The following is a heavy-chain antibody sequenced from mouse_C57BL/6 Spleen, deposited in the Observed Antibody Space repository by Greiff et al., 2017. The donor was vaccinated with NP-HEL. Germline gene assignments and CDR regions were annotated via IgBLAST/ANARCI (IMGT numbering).Heavy chain of an antibody. J-gene: IGHJ3*01. CDR2: IYPGDGDT. Sequence: VKLVESGPELVKPGASVKISCKASGYAFSSSWMNWVKQRPGKGLEWIGRIYPGDGDTNYNGKFKGKATLTADKSSSTAYMQLSSLTSEDSAVYFCARLDSSGYWFAYWGQGTLVTVSA. D-gene: IGHD3-2*02. CDR1: GYAFSSSW. V-gene: IGHV1-82*01. CDR3: ARLDSSGYWFAY.